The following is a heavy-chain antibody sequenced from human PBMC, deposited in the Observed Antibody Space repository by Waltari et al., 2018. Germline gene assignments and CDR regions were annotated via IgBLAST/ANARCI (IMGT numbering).Heavy chain of an antibody. Sequence: QVQLQESGPGLVKPSGTLSLTCTVSGGSISSYYWSWIRQPPGKGLEWIGYIYYSGSTNYNPSLKSRVTISVDTSKNQFSLKLSSVTAADTAVYYCARGLGGFDYWGQGTLVTVSS. CDR2: IYYSGST. D-gene: IGHD3-16*01. J-gene: IGHJ4*02. CDR3: ARGLGGFDY. CDR1: GGSISSYY. V-gene: IGHV4-59*01.